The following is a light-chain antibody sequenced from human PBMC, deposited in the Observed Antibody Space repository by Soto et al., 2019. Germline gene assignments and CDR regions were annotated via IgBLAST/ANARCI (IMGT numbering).Light chain of an antibody. V-gene: IGLV1-40*01. CDR2: GHS. Sequence: QSVLTQPPSASGTPGQRVTISCSGSTSNIGSTSNIGSDYVYWYRQSPGTAPKLLLSGHSHRPSGVPDRFSGSKSGTSAFLAITGLQPGDEADYFCQSYDTGVVGLIFGAGTKLTVL. CDR3: QSYDTGVVGLI. J-gene: IGLJ2*01. CDR1: TSNIGSTSNIGSDY.